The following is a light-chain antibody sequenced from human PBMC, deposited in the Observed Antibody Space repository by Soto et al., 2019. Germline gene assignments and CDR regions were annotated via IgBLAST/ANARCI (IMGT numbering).Light chain of an antibody. CDR1: QSVSSNY. J-gene: IGKJ4*01. CDR3: QQYGSSPLT. Sequence: EIVLTQSPGTLSLSPGERATLSCRASQSVSSNYLAWYQQKPGQAPKVLIYRASSRATGIPDRFSGSGSGTDFTLTIRRLEPEDFAVYYCQQYGSSPLTFGGGTKVEIK. CDR2: RAS. V-gene: IGKV3-20*01.